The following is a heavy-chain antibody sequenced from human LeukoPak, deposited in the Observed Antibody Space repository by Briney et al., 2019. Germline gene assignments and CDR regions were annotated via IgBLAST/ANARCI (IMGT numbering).Heavy chain of an antibody. J-gene: IGHJ4*02. Sequence: SETLSLTCTVFGGSTISSYSWKWIRQPPGRGLEWIGYIYYNGSTNYNPSLKSRVTISVDTSKNQFSLRLSSVTAADTAVYYCARGRIIGPWGQGTLVTVSS. CDR3: ARGRIIGP. CDR2: IYYNGST. CDR1: GGSTISSYS. V-gene: IGHV4-59*01. D-gene: IGHD1-14*01.